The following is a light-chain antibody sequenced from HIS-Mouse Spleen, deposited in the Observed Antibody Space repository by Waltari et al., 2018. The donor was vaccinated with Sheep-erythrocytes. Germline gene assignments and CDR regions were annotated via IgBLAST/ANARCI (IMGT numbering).Light chain of an antibody. V-gene: IGKV3-11*01. CDR2: DAS. J-gene: IGKJ2*01. CDR3: QQRSNWYT. CDR1: QSVSSY. Sequence: EIVLTQSPATLSLSPGERATLPCRASQSVSSYLAWYQQKPGQAPRLLNYDASNRATGIPARFSGSGSGTDFTLTISSLEPEDFAVYYCQQRSNWYTFGQGTKLEIK.